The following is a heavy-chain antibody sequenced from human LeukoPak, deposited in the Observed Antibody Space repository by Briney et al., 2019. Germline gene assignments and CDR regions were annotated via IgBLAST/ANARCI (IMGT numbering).Heavy chain of an antibody. V-gene: IGHV3-30*04. Sequence: GGSLRLSCAASGFTFSGYAIQWVRQAPGKGLEWVGVISSDGRTKYYADSVQGRFTISRNNSENTLFLQMNSLRAEDTAVYYCAKDGGVTGTFDYWGQGTLVTVSS. J-gene: IGHJ4*02. CDR2: ISSDGRTK. CDR3: AKDGGVTGTFDY. CDR1: GFTFSGYA. D-gene: IGHD3-16*01.